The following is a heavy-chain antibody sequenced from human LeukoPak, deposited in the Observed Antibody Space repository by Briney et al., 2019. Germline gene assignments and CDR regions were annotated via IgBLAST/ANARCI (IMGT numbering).Heavy chain of an antibody. CDR1: GYSFTSYG. D-gene: IGHD1-1*01. CDR2: ISPYNGNT. Sequence: ASVKVSCKTSGYSFTSYGISWVRQAPGQGLEWMGWISPYNGNTNYAQKVQGRVTMTTDTSTSTAYMDLRSLRSDDTAVYYCARDWNDSDRAYYFDYWGQGTLVTVSS. J-gene: IGHJ4*02. V-gene: IGHV1-18*01. CDR3: ARDWNDSDRAYYFDY.